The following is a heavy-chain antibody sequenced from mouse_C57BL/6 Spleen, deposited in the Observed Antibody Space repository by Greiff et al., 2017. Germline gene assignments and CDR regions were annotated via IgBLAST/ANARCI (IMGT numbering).Heavy chain of an antibody. CDR2: INPSNGGT. Sequence: QVQLQQPGTELVKPGASVKLSCKASGYTFTSYWMHWVKQRPGQGLEWIGNINPSNGGTNYNEKFKSKATLTVDKSSSTAYMQRSSLTSEDSSVYDSARENGPAWFAYWGQGTLVTVSA. CDR1: GYTFTSYW. CDR3: ARENGPAWFAY. V-gene: IGHV1-53*01. J-gene: IGHJ3*01.